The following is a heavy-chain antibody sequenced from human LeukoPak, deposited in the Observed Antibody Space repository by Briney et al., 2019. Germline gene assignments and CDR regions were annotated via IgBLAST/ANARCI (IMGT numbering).Heavy chain of an antibody. D-gene: IGHD3-9*01. Sequence: ASVKVSCKASGYTFTSYGISWVRQAPGQGLEWMGWISAYNGNTNYAQKLQGRVTMTTDTSTSTAYMELRSLRSDDTAVYYCAREALRYFDWSTPHNYWGQGTLVTVSS. CDR3: AREALRYFDWSTPHNY. CDR2: ISAYNGNT. J-gene: IGHJ4*02. V-gene: IGHV1-18*01. CDR1: GYTFTSYG.